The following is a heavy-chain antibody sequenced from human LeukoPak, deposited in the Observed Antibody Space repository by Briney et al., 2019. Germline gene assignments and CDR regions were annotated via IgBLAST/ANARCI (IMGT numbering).Heavy chain of an antibody. D-gene: IGHD3-22*01. Sequence: SVKVSCKASGGTFSSYAISWVRQAPGQGLEWMGGIIPIFGTANYAQKFQGRVTITTDESTSTAYMELSSLRSEDTAVYYCARHYYYDSSGYYFDYWGQGTLITVSS. V-gene: IGHV1-69*05. CDR2: IIPIFGTA. CDR1: GGTFSSYA. CDR3: ARHYYYDSSGYYFDY. J-gene: IGHJ4*02.